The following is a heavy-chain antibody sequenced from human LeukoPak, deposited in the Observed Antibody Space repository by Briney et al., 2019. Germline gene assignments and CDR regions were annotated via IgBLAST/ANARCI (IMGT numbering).Heavy chain of an antibody. CDR3: ARGQDYYGSGSYYCFDY. V-gene: IGHV1-69*13. CDR1: VGTFSSYA. D-gene: IGHD3-10*01. J-gene: IGHJ4*02. CDR2: IIPIFGTA. Sequence: GASVKVSCKASVGTFSSYAISWVRQAPGQGLEWVGGIIPIFGTANYAQKFQGRVTITADESTSTAYMELSSLRSEDTAVYYCARGQDYYGSGSYYCFDYWGQGTLVTVSS.